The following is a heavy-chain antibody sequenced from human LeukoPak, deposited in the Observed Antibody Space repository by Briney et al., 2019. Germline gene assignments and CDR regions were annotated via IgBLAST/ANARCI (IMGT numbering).Heavy chain of an antibody. CDR1: GYTFTGYY. D-gene: IGHD6-13*01. V-gene: IGHV1-2*02. CDR3: ASIAAAGDNFDY. J-gene: IGHJ4*02. Sequence: ASVKVSCKASGYTFTGYYMHGVRQAPGQGLEWMGWINPNSGGTNYAQKFQGRVTMTRDTSISTAYMELSRMRSDDTAVYYCASIAAAGDNFDYWGQGTLVTVSS. CDR2: INPNSGGT.